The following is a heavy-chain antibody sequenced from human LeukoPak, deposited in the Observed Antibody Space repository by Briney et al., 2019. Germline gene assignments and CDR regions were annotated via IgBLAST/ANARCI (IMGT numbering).Heavy chain of an antibody. V-gene: IGHV4-59*08. Sequence: PSETLSLTCTVSGGSISSYYWSWIRQPPGKGLEWIGYIYYSGSTNYNPSLKSRVTISVDTSKNQFPLKLSSVTAADTAVYYCARMVVGMIDIWGQGTMVTVSS. CDR2: IYYSGST. D-gene: IGHD7-27*01. J-gene: IGHJ3*02. CDR1: GGSISSYY. CDR3: ARMVVGMIDI.